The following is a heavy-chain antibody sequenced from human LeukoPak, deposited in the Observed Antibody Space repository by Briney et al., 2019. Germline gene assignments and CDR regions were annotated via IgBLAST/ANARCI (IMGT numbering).Heavy chain of an antibody. J-gene: IGHJ4*02. V-gene: IGHV3-23*01. CDR3: AKYISGYAPNFDY. CDR1: GCTFSSYA. D-gene: IGHD6-19*01. CDR2: ISDSGSTT. Sequence: GWSLRLSCAASGCTFSSYAMTWVRQAPGKGLAWVSVISDSGSTTHYADSVQGRFIISRDNSENTLYLHMDSLRAEYTAVYYCAKYISGYAPNFDYWGQGTLVTVSS.